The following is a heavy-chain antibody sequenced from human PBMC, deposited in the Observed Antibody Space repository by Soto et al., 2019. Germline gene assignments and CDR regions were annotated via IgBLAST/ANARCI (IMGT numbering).Heavy chain of an antibody. V-gene: IGHV3-43*01. Sequence: GGSLRLSCAASGFTFDDYTMHWVRQAPGKGLEWVSLISWDGGSTYYADSVKGRFTISRDNSKNSLYLQMNSLRTEDTALYYCAKDRSGGSSGYYYVTYFDYWGQGPLVTVSS. D-gene: IGHD3-22*01. CDR3: AKDRSGGSSGYYYVTYFDY. J-gene: IGHJ4*02. CDR2: ISWDGGST. CDR1: GFTFDDYT.